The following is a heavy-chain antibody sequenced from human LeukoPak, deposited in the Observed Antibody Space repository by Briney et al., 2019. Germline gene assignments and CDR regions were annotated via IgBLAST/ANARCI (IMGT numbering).Heavy chain of an antibody. CDR3: AKGAITISVGYYYMDV. CDR2: ISGSGGST. Sequence: QPGGSLRLSCAAAGFTFSSYAMSWVRQAPGKGLEWVSAISGSGGSTYYADSVKGRFTISRDNSKNTLYLQMNSLRAEDTAVYYCAKGAITISVGYYYMDVWGKGTTVTVSS. CDR1: GFTFSSYA. D-gene: IGHD3-3*01. J-gene: IGHJ6*03. V-gene: IGHV3-23*01.